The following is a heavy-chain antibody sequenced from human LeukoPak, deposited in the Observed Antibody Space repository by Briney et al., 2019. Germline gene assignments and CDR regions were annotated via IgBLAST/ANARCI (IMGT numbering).Heavy chain of an antibody. CDR3: AKETVTTDY. CDR2: ISGGGTP. D-gene: IGHD4-17*01. V-gene: IGHV3-23*01. CDR1: GFTFSSYA. Sequence: GGSLRLSCAASGFTFSSYAMSWVRQAPGKGLEWVSAISGGGTPYYADSVKGRFTISRDNSKNTLFLQMDSLRAEDTAVYFCAKETVTTDYWGQGTLVTVSS. J-gene: IGHJ4*02.